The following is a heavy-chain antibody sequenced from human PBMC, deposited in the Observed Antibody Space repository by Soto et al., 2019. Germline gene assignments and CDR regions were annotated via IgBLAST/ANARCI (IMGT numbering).Heavy chain of an antibody. J-gene: IGHJ6*02. CDR3: ARAYYYDSSGRYGMDV. D-gene: IGHD3-22*01. Sequence: QVQLVQSGAGVKKPGSSVTVSCKASGGTFSSYTISWVRQAPGQGLEWMGRIIPILGIANYAQKFQGRVTITADKSTSTAYMELSSLRSEDTAVYYCARAYYYDSSGRYGMDVWGQGTTVTVSS. V-gene: IGHV1-69*02. CDR1: GGTFSSYT. CDR2: IIPILGIA.